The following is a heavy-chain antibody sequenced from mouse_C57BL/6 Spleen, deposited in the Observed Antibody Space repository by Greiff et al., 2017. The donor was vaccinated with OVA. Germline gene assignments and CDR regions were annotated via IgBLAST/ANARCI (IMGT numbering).Heavy chain of an antibody. CDR3: ARWDDYDGVDY. D-gene: IGHD2-4*01. J-gene: IGHJ2*01. Sequence: QVQLQQSGPGLVQPSQSLSITCTASGFPLASYGVHWVRQSPGKGLEWLGMIRSGGSTDYNAALISRLTSSHDNSKSQVFFKRSSLQADDTAIYYCARWDDYDGVDYWGEGTTLTVSS. CDR2: IRSGGST. V-gene: IGHV2-2*01. CDR1: GFPLASYG.